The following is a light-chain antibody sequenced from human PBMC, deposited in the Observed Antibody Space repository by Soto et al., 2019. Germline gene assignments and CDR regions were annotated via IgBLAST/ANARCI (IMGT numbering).Light chain of an antibody. J-gene: IGKJ3*01. V-gene: IGKV3-11*01. CDR3: QQRASWPIT. CDR1: QSIASY. Sequence: EIVLTQTPATLSLSPGERATLSCRASQSIASYLNWYQHRPGQAPRLLIYDSFNRATGIPARFSGSGSGTDFTLTISSLEPEDLAVYYCQQRASWPITFGPGTKVDIK. CDR2: DSF.